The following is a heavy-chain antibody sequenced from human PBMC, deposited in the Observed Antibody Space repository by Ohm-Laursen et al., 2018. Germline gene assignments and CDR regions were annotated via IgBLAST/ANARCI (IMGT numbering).Heavy chain of an antibody. CDR3: ARRTYFDS. V-gene: IGHV4-59*07. CDR2: IYYSGTT. Sequence: SDTLSLTCTVSGAPISTHYWSWIRQPPGQGLEWIGYIYYSGTTNYNPSLKSRVTISLNTSKNQLSLRLSSVTAADTAVYYCARRTYFDSWGQGTLVTVSS. J-gene: IGHJ4*02. CDR1: GAPISTHY.